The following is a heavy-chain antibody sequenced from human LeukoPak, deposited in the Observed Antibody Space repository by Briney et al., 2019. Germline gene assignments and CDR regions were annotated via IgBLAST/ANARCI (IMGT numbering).Heavy chain of an antibody. CDR2: ISYDGSNK. CDR3: AKEARFDWLCNY. D-gene: IGHD3-9*01. CDR1: GFTFSSYG. J-gene: IGHJ4*02. V-gene: IGHV3-30*18. Sequence: GRSLRLSCAASGFTFSSYGMHWVRQAPGKGLEWVAVISYDGSNKYYADSVKGRFTISRGNSKNTLYLQMNSLRAEDTAVYYCAKEARFDWLCNYWGQGTLVTVSS.